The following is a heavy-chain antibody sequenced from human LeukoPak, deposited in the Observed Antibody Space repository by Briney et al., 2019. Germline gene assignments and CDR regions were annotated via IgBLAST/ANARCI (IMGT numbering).Heavy chain of an antibody. CDR2: IYAGGST. V-gene: IGHV3-53*01. D-gene: IGHD2-8*01. J-gene: IGHJ4*02. CDR3: ARGSKWPNEVNY. Sequence: PGGSLRLSCAASGFTFSTYSMNWVRQAPGKGLEWVSVIYAGGSTYYADSVKGRFTISRDNSKNTLHLQMDSLRVDDTAVYYCARGSKWPNEVNYWGQGTLVTVSS. CDR1: GFTFSTYS.